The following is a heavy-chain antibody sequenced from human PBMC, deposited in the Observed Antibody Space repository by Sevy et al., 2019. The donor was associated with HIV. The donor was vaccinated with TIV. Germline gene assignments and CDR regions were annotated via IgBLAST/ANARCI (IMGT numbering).Heavy chain of an antibody. V-gene: IGHV3-21*06. CDR2: ISGSSNYI. CDR1: GFTFNNFN. Sequence: GGSLRLSCAASGFTFNNFNMIWVRQAPGKGLQWVSSISGSSNYIYYAESLKGRFIISRDNVKDTVFLQMNSLSADDTAVYYCARGPPDGSYDYFDSWGQGTLVTVSS. J-gene: IGHJ4*02. CDR3: ARGPPDGSYDYFDS. D-gene: IGHD1-26*01.